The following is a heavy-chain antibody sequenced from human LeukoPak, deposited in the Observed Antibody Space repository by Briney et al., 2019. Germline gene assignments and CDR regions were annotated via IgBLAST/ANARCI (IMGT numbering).Heavy chain of an antibody. CDR1: GFTFSSYG. V-gene: IGHV3-30*18. CDR2: ISYDGSNK. CDR3: AKDLVGNCGGDCFFDY. Sequence: GGSLRLSCAASGFTFSSYGMHWVRQAPGRGLEWVAVISYDGSNKYYADSVKGRFTISRDNSKNTLYLQMNRLRAEDTAVYYCAKDLVGNCGGDCFFDYWGQGTLVTVSS. J-gene: IGHJ4*02. D-gene: IGHD2-21*02.